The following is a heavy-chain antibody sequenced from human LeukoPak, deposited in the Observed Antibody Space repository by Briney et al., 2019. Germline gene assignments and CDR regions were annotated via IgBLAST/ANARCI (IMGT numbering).Heavy chain of an antibody. D-gene: IGHD2-8*01. Sequence: PSETVSLTCTVSGGSVSSGSSYWSWIRQPPGKGLEWIGNIYYSGSTNYNPSLKSRVTISVDTSKSQFSLKLTSVTAADTAVYYCVRDRSVSSIDYWGQGALVTVSS. CDR2: IYYSGST. CDR3: VRDRSVSSIDY. CDR1: GGSVSSGSSY. J-gene: IGHJ4*02. V-gene: IGHV4-61*01.